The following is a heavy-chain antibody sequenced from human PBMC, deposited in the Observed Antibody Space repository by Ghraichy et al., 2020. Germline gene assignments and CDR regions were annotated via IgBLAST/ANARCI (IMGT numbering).Heavy chain of an antibody. Sequence: TLSLTCTVSGGSIISAGYYWSWIRQPAGKGLEWIGRIYTSESTNYNPSLKSRVTMSVDTSKNQFSLKLSSVTAADTAVYYCARAKSITIFGRTYWYFDLWGRGTLVTVSS. D-gene: IGHD3-3*01. CDR2: IYTSEST. V-gene: IGHV4-61*02. J-gene: IGHJ2*01. CDR1: GGSIISAGYY. CDR3: ARAKSITIFGRTYWYFDL.